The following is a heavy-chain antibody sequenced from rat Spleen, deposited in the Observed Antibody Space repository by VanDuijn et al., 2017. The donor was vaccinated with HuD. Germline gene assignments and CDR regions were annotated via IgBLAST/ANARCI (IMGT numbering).Heavy chain of an antibody. J-gene: IGHJ4*01. CDR3: ARQRWDVMDA. Sequence: EVQLVESGGGLVQPGGSLKLSCAASGFTFSDYNMAWVRQAPTRGLEWVASINPSGDSTYYRDSVKGRFTISSENAKSTLYLQMDSLRSEDTATYYCARQRWDVMDAWGQGVSVTVSS. CDR2: INPSGDST. CDR1: GFTFSDYN. V-gene: IGHV5S23*01.